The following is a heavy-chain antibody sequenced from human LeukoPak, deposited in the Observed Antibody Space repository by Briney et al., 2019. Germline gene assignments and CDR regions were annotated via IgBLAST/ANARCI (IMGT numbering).Heavy chain of an antibody. J-gene: IGHJ4*02. CDR3: AATMVRGVHTHFDY. D-gene: IGHD3-10*01. V-gene: IGHV4-59*08. Sequence: TSETLSLTCTVSGGSITNYYWSWIRQPPGKGLEWIGYVYYSGSTNYNPSLKSRVTISVDTSKNQFSLKLSSVTAADTAVYYCAATMVRGVHTHFDYWGRGTLVTVSS. CDR2: VYYSGST. CDR1: GGSITNYY.